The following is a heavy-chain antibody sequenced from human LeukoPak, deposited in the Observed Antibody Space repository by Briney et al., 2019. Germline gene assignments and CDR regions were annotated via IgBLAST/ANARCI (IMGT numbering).Heavy chain of an antibody. CDR1: GDSISSSGHW. D-gene: IGHD1-26*01. Sequence: SETLSLTCTVSGDSISSSGHWWGWIRQPPGEGLEWIGSISHSGSPSYNPSLKSRVTISVDTSKNQLSLRLSSVTAADTAVYYCARPSSSGSYYYWGQGTLVTVS. CDR2: ISHSGSP. CDR3: ARPSSSGSYYY. J-gene: IGHJ4*02. V-gene: IGHV4-39*01.